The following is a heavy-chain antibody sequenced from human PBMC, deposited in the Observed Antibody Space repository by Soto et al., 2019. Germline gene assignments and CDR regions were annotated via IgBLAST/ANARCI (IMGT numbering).Heavy chain of an antibody. V-gene: IGHV3-48*02. CDR3: AGELISGY. CDR2: ISSTTTIM. J-gene: IGHJ4*02. CDR1: GFTFSSHS. D-gene: IGHD3-16*01. Sequence: GGSLRLSCAASGFTFSSHSMNWVRQAPGKGLEWVSYISSTTTIMHYADPVKGRFTISRDNAKNSLYLQMNSLRDEDTAVYYCAGELISGYWGQGTLVPVSS.